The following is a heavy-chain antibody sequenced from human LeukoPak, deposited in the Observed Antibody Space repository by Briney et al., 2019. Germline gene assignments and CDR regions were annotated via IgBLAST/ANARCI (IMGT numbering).Heavy chain of an antibody. CDR2: ISYDGSNK. V-gene: IGHV3-30*04. D-gene: IGHD3-3*01. J-gene: IGHJ4*02. CDR3: ARDSQYEGFDY. Sequence: PGRSQRLSCAASGFTISRYDMHWVRQAPGKGLEWVSVISYDGSNKHYADSVKGRFTISRDNSKNTLYLQINSLGAETTAVYYGARDSQYEGFDYWGQGTLGTVSS. CDR1: GFTISRYD.